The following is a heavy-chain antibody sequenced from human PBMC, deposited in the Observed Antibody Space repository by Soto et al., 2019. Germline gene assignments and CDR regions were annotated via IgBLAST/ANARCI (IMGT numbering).Heavy chain of an antibody. CDR2: IYSGGST. D-gene: IGHD2-15*01. Sequence: GGSLRLSCAASGFTVSSNYMSWVRQAPGKGLEWVSVIYSGGSTYYADSVKGRFTISRHNSKNTLYLQMNSLRAEDTAVYYCARAVEVAGIYYYYMDVWGKGTTVTVSS. CDR3: ARAVEVAGIYYYYMDV. CDR1: GFTVSSNY. J-gene: IGHJ6*03. V-gene: IGHV3-53*04.